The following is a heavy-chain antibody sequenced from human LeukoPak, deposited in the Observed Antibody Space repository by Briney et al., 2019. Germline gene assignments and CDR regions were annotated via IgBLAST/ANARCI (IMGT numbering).Heavy chain of an antibody. CDR1: GFDFSSYA. J-gene: IGHJ5*01. CDR3: AKDPLGGGSSIINWFDS. Sequence: PGGSLRLSCVASGFDFSSYAMTWVRQAPGRGLEWVSTIGAYAARTYYADSVKGRFTTSRENSKSTLSLQMNSLRAEDTALYYCAKDPLGGGSSIINWFDSWGQGVWVTVSS. V-gene: IGHV3-23*01. D-gene: IGHD1-26*01. CDR2: IGAYAART.